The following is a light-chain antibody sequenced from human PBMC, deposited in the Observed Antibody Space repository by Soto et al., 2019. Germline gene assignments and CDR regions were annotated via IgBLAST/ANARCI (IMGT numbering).Light chain of an antibody. J-gene: IGLJ1*01. CDR2: EVS. V-gene: IGLV2-14*01. CDR3: SSYTSATTYV. CDR1: SSDVGGYNY. Sequence: QSVLTQPASVSGSPGQSITISCTGTSSDVGGYNYVSWYQHHPGKAPKLMIHEVSDRPSGISNRFSGSKSGNTASLTISGLLAEDEADYYCSSYTSATTYVFGTGTKLTVL.